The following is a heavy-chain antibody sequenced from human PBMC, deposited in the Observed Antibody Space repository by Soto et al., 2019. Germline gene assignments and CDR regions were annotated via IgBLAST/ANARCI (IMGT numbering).Heavy chain of an antibody. J-gene: IGHJ6*02. V-gene: IGHV4-59*01. Sequence: SETLSLSCTVSGGSINYSYWTWIRQPPGKGLEWIGYISYTGSANYNASLKSRLTISVDTSKNQFSLKLSSVTAADTALYYCARVNYGDYYYGMDVWGQGTTVTVSS. D-gene: IGHD4-17*01. CDR1: GGSINYSY. CDR2: ISYTGSA. CDR3: ARVNYGDYYYGMDV.